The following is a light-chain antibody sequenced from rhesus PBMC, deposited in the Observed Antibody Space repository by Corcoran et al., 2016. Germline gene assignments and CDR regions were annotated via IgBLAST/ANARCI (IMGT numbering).Light chain of an antibody. CDR3: QQYRIPPYN. J-gene: IGKJ2*01. Sequence: DIQMAQSPSSLSASVGDRVTITCRASQAISNDLAWYQQKPGATLKLLIFEASYSHGGIPSRFSGSGSGTDFALTLSSLQSEDFATYYCQQYRIPPYNFGQGTKVEIK. CDR2: EAS. V-gene: IGKV1-25*01. CDR1: QAISND.